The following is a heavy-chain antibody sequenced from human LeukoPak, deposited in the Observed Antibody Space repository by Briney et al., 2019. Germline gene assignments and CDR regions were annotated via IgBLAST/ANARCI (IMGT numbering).Heavy chain of an antibody. J-gene: IGHJ4*02. Sequence: GGSLRLSCAASEFTFSSYSMNWVRQAPGKGLECVSSISSSSSYIYYADSVKGRFTISRDNAKNSLYLQMNSLRAEDTAVYFCARGSYASGSYTFDYWGQGTLVTVSS. CDR1: EFTFSSYS. CDR3: ARGSYASGSYTFDY. CDR2: ISSSSSYI. D-gene: IGHD3-10*01. V-gene: IGHV3-21*01.